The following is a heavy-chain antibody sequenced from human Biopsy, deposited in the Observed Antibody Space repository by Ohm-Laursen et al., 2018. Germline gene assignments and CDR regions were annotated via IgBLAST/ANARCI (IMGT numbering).Heavy chain of an antibody. V-gene: IGHV1-24*01. CDR1: GYTLTELS. J-gene: IGHJ4*02. D-gene: IGHD1-1*01. CDR3: AADINVWNVNY. CDR2: FAPENGKT. Sequence: SVKVSCKVSGYTLTELSMHWVRQAPGKGLEWMGGFAPENGKTVYAQNFQARVSMTEDTSTDTAYMELRSLRSEDMAVYYCAADINVWNVNYWGQGTQVTVSS.